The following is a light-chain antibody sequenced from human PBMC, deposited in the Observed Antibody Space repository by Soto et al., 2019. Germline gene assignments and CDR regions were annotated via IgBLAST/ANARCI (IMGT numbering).Light chain of an antibody. J-gene: IGKJ1*01. V-gene: IGKV3-15*01. CDR1: QSDSSN. CDR3: HQRQSWPRT. Sequence: EIVMTQSPATLSVSPGERATLSCRASQSDSSNLVWYQQKPGQAPRLLVYGASTRATGIPARFSGSGSGTEFTLTISSLQSEDFAVYYCHQRQSWPRTFGEGTKVDI. CDR2: GAS.